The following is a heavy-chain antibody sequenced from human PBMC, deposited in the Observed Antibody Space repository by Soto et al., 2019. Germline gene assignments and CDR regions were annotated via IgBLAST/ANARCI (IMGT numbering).Heavy chain of an antibody. CDR2: IFHSGST. Sequence: PSETLSLTCVVSGGSISSSNWWTWVRQPPGKGLEWIGEIFHSGSTNYNPSLKSRVTISVDKSKNQFSLKLSSVTAADTAVYYCARVPRGYDSSGYYFYYYGMDVWGQGTTVTVSS. J-gene: IGHJ6*02. CDR1: GGSISSSNW. CDR3: ARVPRGYDSSGYYFYYYGMDV. D-gene: IGHD3-22*01. V-gene: IGHV4-4*02.